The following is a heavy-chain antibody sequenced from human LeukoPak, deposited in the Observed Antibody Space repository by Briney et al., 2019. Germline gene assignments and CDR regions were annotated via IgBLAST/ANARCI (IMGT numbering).Heavy chain of an antibody. CDR2: IYYSGST. J-gene: IGHJ3*02. D-gene: IGHD2-15*01. CDR3: ARDRAAGIDAFDI. V-gene: IGHV4-59*01. Sequence: SETVSLTCTVSGGSISSYYWSWIRQPPGKGLEWIGYIYYSGSTNYNPSLKSRVTISVDTSKNQFSLKLSSVTAADTAVYYCARDRAAGIDAFDIWGQGTMVIVAS. CDR1: GGSISSYY.